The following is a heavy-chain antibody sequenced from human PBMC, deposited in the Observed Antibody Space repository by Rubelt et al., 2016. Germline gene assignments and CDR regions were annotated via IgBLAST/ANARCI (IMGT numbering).Heavy chain of an antibody. CDR3: ASQNGAGSGLDK. CDR2: LSYDGGHE. V-gene: IGHV3-30*01. D-gene: IGHD6-19*01. Sequence: VQLVESGGGLVQPGGSLRLYCAASGFTFSTYTMQWVALLSYDGGHEFYADSVKGRFTISRDNSNNTRYRQMDSLGAEDSSVYYCASQNGAGSGLDKWGQGTLVTVSS. CDR1: GFTFSTYT. J-gene: IGHJ4*02.